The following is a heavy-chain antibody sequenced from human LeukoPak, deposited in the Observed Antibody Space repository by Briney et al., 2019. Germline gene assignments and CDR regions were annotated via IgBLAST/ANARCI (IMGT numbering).Heavy chain of an antibody. Sequence: SETLSLTCTVSGGSFSSGSYYWSWIRQPPGKGLEWIGYIYYSGSTNYNPSLKSRVTISVDTSKNQFSLKLSSVTAADTAVYYCARSPGYSSSWYPEIYYYYYGMDVWGQGTTVTVSS. CDR2: IYYSGST. D-gene: IGHD6-13*01. CDR3: ARSPGYSSSWYPEIYYYYYGMDV. V-gene: IGHV4-61*01. CDR1: GGSFSSGSYY. J-gene: IGHJ6*02.